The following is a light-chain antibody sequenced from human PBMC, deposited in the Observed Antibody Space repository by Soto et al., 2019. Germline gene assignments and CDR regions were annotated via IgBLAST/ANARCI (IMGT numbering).Light chain of an antibody. Sequence: DIQMTQSPSTLSASVGDRVTITCQASQDINKYLNWYQQKPGKAPKLLIYDSSNWETGVPSRFSGSGSGTDFTFPISTLQPEDIATYYCQQYDSLPFTFGPGTKSGHQT. CDR3: QQYDSLPFT. CDR2: DSS. J-gene: IGKJ3*01. CDR1: QDINKY. V-gene: IGKV1-33*01.